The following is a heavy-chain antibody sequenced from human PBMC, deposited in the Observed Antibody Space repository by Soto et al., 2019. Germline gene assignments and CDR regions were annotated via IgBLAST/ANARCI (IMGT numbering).Heavy chain of an antibody. CDR1: GGTFSSYA. J-gene: IGHJ6*02. CDR3: AGDALYSAPGSASGMDV. D-gene: IGHD2-21*01. Sequence: QVQLVQSGAEVKKPGSSVKVSCQASGGTFSSYAISWVRQAPGQGLEWMGGIIPIFGTANYAQKFQGRVTMTADESTSTAYMELSSLRSEDTAVYYCAGDALYSAPGSASGMDVWGQGTTVTVSS. V-gene: IGHV1-69*01. CDR2: IIPIFGTA.